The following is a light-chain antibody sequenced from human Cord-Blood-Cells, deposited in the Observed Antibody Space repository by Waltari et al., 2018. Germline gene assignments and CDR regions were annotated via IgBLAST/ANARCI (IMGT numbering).Light chain of an antibody. CDR3: QQSYSTPPYT. J-gene: IGKJ2*01. Sequence: DTQMTQSPSSLSASVGDRVTTTCRASQSISSYLNWYQQKPGKAPKLLIYAASSLQSGVPSRFSGSGSGTDFTLTISSLQPEDFATYYCQQSYSTPPYTFGQGTKLEIK. CDR1: QSISSY. CDR2: AAS. V-gene: IGKV1-39*01.